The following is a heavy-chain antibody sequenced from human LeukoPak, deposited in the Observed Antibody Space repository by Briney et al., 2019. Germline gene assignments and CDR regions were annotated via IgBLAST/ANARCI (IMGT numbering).Heavy chain of an antibody. CDR3: ARRPSGGSTWFDP. CDR2: IYPGDSEI. CDR1: GYSFTTHW. J-gene: IGHJ5*02. D-gene: IGHD2-8*02. Sequence: GESLKISCKGSGYSFTTHWIAWVRQMPGKGLEWMGIIYPGDSEIRYSPSFQGQVTISVDKSISTAYLQWSSLKTSDTAMYYCARRPSGGSTWFDPWGQGTLVTVSS. V-gene: IGHV5-51*01.